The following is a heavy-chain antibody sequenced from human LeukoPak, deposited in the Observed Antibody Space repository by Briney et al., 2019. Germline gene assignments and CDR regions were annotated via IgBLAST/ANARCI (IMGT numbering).Heavy chain of an antibody. V-gene: IGHV3-48*03. CDR3: ARVEASGYDYGAFDY. CDR1: GFTFSSYE. Sequence: GRSLRLPCAASGFTFSSYEMNWVRQAPGKGLEWVSYISSSGSTIYYADSVKGRFTISRDNAKNSLYLQMNSLRAEDTAVYYCARVEASGYDYGAFDYWGQGTLVTVSS. J-gene: IGHJ4*02. D-gene: IGHD5-12*01. CDR2: ISSSGSTI.